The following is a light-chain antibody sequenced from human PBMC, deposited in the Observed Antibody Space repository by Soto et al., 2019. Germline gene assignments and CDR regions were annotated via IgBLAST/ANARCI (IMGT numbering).Light chain of an antibody. V-gene: IGKV3-20*01. CDR1: QSVSNNY. J-gene: IGKJ1*01. CDR2: GAS. CDR3: QQYGSSGT. Sequence: EIVWTQSPSTLSLSPGERATLSCRASQSVSNNYLAWYKQNPGQAPRLLIYGASNRATGIPDRFSGGGSGTDFTLTIRRLEPEDFAVDYCQQYGSSGTFGQGTKVDIK.